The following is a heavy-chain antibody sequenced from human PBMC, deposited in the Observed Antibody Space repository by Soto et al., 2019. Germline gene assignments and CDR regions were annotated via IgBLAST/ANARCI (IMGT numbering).Heavy chain of an antibody. CDR3: VRDRDLYRDMFHADL. CDR2: ISYDGSNK. D-gene: IGHD3-10*02. CDR1: GFTFSSYA. J-gene: IGHJ4*01. Sequence: PGGSLRLSCAASGFTFSSYAMHWVRQAPGKGLEWVAVISYDGSNKYYADSVRGRFTISADNAENSVILQMNSLRDEDSAVYFCVRDRDLYRDMFHADLWGQGTLVTVSS. V-gene: IGHV3-30-3*01.